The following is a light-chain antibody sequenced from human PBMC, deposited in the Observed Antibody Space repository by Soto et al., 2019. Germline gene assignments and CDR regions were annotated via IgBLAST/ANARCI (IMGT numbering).Light chain of an antibody. CDR3: AAWDDSLSGWV. CDR2: RNN. CDR1: SSNIGSNY. V-gene: IGLV1-47*01. Sequence: QLVLTQPPSASGTPGQRVTISCSGRSSNIGSNYVYWYQQLPGTAPKLLIYRNNQRPSGVPDRFSGSKSGTSASLAISGLRSEDEADYYCAAWDDSLSGWVFGGGTKVTVL. J-gene: IGLJ3*02.